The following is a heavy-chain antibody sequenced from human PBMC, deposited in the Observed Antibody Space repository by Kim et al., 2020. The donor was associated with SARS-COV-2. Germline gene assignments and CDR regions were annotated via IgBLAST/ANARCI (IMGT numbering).Heavy chain of an antibody. V-gene: IGHV3-53*01. D-gene: IGHD1-26*01. CDR3: GRGFDRAKSGY. CDR2: IYTDDRT. Sequence: GGSLRLSCAASGMTVSSSHMTWARQAPGKGLEWVSVIYTDDRTFYADSVKGRFTISRDDSKNTIYLQMNSLRAEDTAVYYCGRGFDRAKSGYWGQGTLVTVSS. J-gene: IGHJ4*02. CDR1: GMTVSSSH.